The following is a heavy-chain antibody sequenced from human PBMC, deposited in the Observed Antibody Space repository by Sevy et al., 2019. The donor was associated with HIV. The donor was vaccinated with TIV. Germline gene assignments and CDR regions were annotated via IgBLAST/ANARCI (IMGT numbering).Heavy chain of an antibody. CDR3: ARDLAYYDSSGYLPALDYFDY. CDR1: GYTFTGYY. CDR2: INPNSGGT. Sequence: ASVKVSCKASGYTFTGYYMHWVRQAPGQGLEWMGWINPNSGGTNYAQKFQGRVTMTRDTSISTASMELSRLRSDDTAVYYCARDLAYYDSSGYLPALDYFDYWGQGTLVTVSS. V-gene: IGHV1-2*02. J-gene: IGHJ4*02. D-gene: IGHD3-22*01.